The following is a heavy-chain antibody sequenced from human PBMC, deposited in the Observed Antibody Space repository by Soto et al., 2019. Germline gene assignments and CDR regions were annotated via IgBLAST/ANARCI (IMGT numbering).Heavy chain of an antibody. CDR3: ATRCYDSSGYYLFYFDS. J-gene: IGHJ4*02. D-gene: IGHD3-22*01. Sequence: QVQLHQWGAGLLKPSETLSLTCAVSGGSFSFYYWSWIRQPPGKELEWIGEINHSGSTNYNSSLKSRVTISVDTSKNQFSLKLSSVTAADTAVYYCATRCYDSSGYYLFYFDSWGQGTLVTVSS. CDR2: INHSGST. V-gene: IGHV4-34*01. CDR1: GGSFSFYY.